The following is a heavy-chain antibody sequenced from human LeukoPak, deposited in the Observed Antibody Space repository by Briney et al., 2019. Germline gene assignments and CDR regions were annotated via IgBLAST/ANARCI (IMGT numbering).Heavy chain of an antibody. D-gene: IGHD6-13*01. Sequence: GGSLRLSCAASGFTFSSYAMHWVRQAPGKGLEYVSAISSNGGSTYYANSVKGRFTISRDNSKNTLYLQMGSLRAEDMAMYYCARAASRVGSSSLGYWGQGTLVTVSS. CDR3: ARAASRVGSSSLGY. CDR1: GFTFSSYA. CDR2: ISSNGGST. V-gene: IGHV3-64*01. J-gene: IGHJ4*02.